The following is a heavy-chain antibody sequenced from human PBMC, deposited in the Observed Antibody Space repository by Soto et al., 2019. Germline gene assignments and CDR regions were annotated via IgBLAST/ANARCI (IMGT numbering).Heavy chain of an antibody. CDR2: IYYSGST. CDR3: AREDSSSWHSNGWFDP. J-gene: IGHJ5*02. CDR1: GGSFSGYY. D-gene: IGHD6-13*01. Sequence: SETLSLTCAVYGGSFSGYYWSWIRQPPGKGLEWIGYIYYSGSTNSNPSLKSRVTISVATSKNQFSLKLSSVTAADTAVYYCAREDSSSWHSNGWFDPWGQGTLVTVSS. V-gene: IGHV4-59*01.